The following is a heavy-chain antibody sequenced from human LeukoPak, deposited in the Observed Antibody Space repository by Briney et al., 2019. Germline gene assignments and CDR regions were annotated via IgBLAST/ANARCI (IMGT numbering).Heavy chain of an antibody. CDR1: GYTFTGYY. J-gene: IGHJ3*02. D-gene: IGHD3-10*01. Sequence: ASVKVSCKASGYTFTGYYMHWVRQAPGQGLGWMGRINPNSGGTNYAQKFQGRVTMTRATSISTAYMELSRLRSDDTAVYYCARSILPPKHAFDIWGQGTMVTVSS. CDR2: INPNSGGT. CDR3: ARSILPPKHAFDI. V-gene: IGHV1-2*06.